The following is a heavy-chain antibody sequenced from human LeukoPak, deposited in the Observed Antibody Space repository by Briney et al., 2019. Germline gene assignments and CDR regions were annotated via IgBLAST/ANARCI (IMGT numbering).Heavy chain of an antibody. Sequence: DSVKGRFTISRDNAKNSLYLQMSILRAEDTAVYYCANHGFDYWGQGTLVTVSS. J-gene: IGHJ4*02. CDR3: ANHGFDY. V-gene: IGHV3-20*03.